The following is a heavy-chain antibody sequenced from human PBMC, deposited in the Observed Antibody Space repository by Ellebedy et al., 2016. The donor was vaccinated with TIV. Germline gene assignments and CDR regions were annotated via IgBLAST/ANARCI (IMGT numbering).Heavy chain of an antibody. Sequence: AASVKVSCKASGYTFTSFQMHWVRQAPGQGLEWMGIIDPSGGSTSYAQKFQGRVTMTRDTSTSTVYMELSSLRSEDTAGYYCASYNHKKSKAFDYWGQGSLVTVSS. CDR1: GYTFTSFQ. CDR3: ASYNHKKSKAFDY. J-gene: IGHJ4*02. D-gene: IGHD3-10*01. CDR2: IDPSGGST. V-gene: IGHV1-46*01.